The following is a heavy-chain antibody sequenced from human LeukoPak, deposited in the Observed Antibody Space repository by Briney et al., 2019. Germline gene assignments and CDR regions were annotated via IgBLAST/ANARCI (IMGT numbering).Heavy chain of an antibody. Sequence: TGGSLSLSCAASGFTFNTYWMHWVRHAPGEGVVWVSSINADGSSTSYADSMKGRFTISRDNAKNTLYLQMNTLRDEDTGIYYCARDERGNWNDTPRYWGQGILVTVSS. D-gene: IGHD1-1*01. V-gene: IGHV3-74*01. CDR2: INADGSST. J-gene: IGHJ4*02. CDR3: ARDERGNWNDTPRY. CDR1: GFTFNTYW.